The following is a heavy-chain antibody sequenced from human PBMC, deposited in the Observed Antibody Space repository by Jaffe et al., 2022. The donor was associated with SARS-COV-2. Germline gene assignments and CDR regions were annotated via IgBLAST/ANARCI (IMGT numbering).Heavy chain of an antibody. D-gene: IGHD2-2*01. V-gene: IGHV3-23*01. Sequence: EVQLLESGGGLVQPGGSLRLSCAASGFTFSSYAMSWVRQAPGKGLEWVSAISGSGGSTYYADSVKGRFTISRDNSKNTLYLQMNSLRAEDTAVYYCAAHACSSTSCYAHYYYGMDVWGQGTTVTVSS. CDR2: ISGSGGST. CDR1: GFTFSSYA. J-gene: IGHJ6*02. CDR3: AAHACSSTSCYAHYYYGMDV.